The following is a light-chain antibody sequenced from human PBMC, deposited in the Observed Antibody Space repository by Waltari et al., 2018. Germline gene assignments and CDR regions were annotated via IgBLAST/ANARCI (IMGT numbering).Light chain of an antibody. CDR2: ETS. V-gene: IGKV3-20*01. CDR3: HLYGTSLSWA. Sequence: EIILTQSPGTLSLSPGERVSLSCRASQSVWGSFLAWYQQKPGQAPRLLIYETSTRATGIPDRFRASGSGTDFTLSISSLEPEDFAVYYCHLYGTSLSWAFGQGTKVEAK. CDR1: QSVWGSF. J-gene: IGKJ1*01.